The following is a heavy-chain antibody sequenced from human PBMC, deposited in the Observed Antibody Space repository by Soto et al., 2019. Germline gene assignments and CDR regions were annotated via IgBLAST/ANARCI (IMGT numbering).Heavy chain of an antibody. D-gene: IGHD3-22*01. CDR2: IYHSGST. Sequence: PSETLSLTCAVSGGSISSGGYSWSWIRQPPGKGLEWIGYIYHSGSTYYNPSLKSRVTISVDGSKNQFSLKLSSVTAADTAVYYCARVVPYYYDSSGYYFDYWGQGTLVTVSS. CDR3: ARVVPYYYDSSGYYFDY. V-gene: IGHV4-30-2*01. CDR1: GGSISSGGYS. J-gene: IGHJ4*02.